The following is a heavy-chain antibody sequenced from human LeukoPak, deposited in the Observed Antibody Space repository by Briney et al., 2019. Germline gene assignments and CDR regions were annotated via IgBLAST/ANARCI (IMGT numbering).Heavy chain of an antibody. J-gene: IGHJ4*02. D-gene: IGHD3-22*01. CDR2: IYTGGGT. CDR3: ARDGDDTSGYFSPLDY. CDR1: GFTVSSNH. Sequence: GGSLRLSCAVSGFTVSSNHMSWVRQAPEKGLEWVAVIYTGGGTYYADSVKGRFTISRDNSKNTLYLQMNSLGVEDTAVYYCARDGDDTSGYFSPLDYWGQGTLVTVSS. V-gene: IGHV3-53*01.